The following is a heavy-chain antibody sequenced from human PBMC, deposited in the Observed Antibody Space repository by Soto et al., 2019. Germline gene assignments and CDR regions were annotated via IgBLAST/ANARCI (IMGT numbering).Heavy chain of an antibody. CDR1: GYTFTSYG. Sequence: ASVKVSCKASGYTFTSYGISWVRQAPGQGLEWMGWISAYNGNTNYAQKLQGRVTMTTDTSTSTAYMELRSLRSDDTAVYYCARLQSSMGSKILKAYFDYWGQGTLVTVSS. V-gene: IGHV1-18*01. J-gene: IGHJ4*02. D-gene: IGHD1-26*01. CDR3: ARLQSSMGSKILKAYFDY. CDR2: ISAYNGNT.